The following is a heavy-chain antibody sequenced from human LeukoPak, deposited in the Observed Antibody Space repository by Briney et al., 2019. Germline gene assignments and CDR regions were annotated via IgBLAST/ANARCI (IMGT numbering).Heavy chain of an antibody. CDR2: ISYDGSNK. D-gene: IGHD3-10*01. Sequence: GGSLRLSCAASGFTFSSYAMHWVRQAPGKGLEWVAVISYDGSNKYYADSVKGRFTIYRDNSKNTLYLQMNSLRAEDTAVYYCASTHSGSGSYYPLGSYYGMDVWGQGTTVTVSS. V-gene: IGHV3-30-3*01. J-gene: IGHJ6*02. CDR3: ASTHSGSGSYYPLGSYYGMDV. CDR1: GFTFSSYA.